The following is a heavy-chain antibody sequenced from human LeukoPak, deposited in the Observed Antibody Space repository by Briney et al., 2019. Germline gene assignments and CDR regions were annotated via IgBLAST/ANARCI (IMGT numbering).Heavy chain of an antibody. Sequence: PGGSLRLSCAASGFTFSNYAMSWVRQAPGKGLEWVSAISGSDGSTNYADSVKGRFTISRDNSKNTLYLQMNSLRAEDTAVYYCATFPSGSWSAYWGQGTLVTVSS. CDR2: ISGSDGST. CDR3: ATFPSGSWSAY. CDR1: GFTFSNYA. V-gene: IGHV3-23*01. J-gene: IGHJ4*02. D-gene: IGHD1-26*01.